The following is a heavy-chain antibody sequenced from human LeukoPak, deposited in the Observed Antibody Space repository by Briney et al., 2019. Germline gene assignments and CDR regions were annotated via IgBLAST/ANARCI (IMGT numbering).Heavy chain of an antibody. J-gene: IGHJ4*02. D-gene: IGHD3-22*01. CDR2: IKQDGSEK. CDR3: AREKETGSGYHWPY. CDR1: GFTFSSYW. Sequence: GGSLRLSCAASGFTFSSYWMTWVRQAPGKGLEWVANIKQDGSEKYYVDSVKGRFTISRDNAKNSLYLQMNSLRAEDTAVYYCAREKETGSGYHWPYWGQGTLVTVSS. V-gene: IGHV3-7*05.